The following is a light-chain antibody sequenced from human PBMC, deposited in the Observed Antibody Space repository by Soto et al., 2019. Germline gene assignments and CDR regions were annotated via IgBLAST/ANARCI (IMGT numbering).Light chain of an antibody. CDR1: SSNIGAGYD. Sequence: QSVLTQPPSVSGAPGQRVTISCTGSSSNIGAGYDVHWYQQLPGTAPKLLIYGNSNRPSGVPDRFSGSKSATSASLAITGVQAEDEADYYCQSYDSSLSGYVFGTGTKLTVL. J-gene: IGLJ1*01. V-gene: IGLV1-40*01. CDR2: GNS. CDR3: QSYDSSLSGYV.